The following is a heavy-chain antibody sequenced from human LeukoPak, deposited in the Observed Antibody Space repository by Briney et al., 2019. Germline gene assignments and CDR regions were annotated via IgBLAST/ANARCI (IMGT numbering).Heavy chain of an antibody. D-gene: IGHD3-10*01. CDR1: GGSISSYY. V-gene: IGHV4-59*08. J-gene: IGHJ5*02. CDR2: IYYSGST. CDR3: ARHGDMVRGDYCIDP. Sequence: SETLSLTCTVSGGSISSYYWSWIRQPPGKGLEWIGYIYYSGSTNSDPSLKSRVTLSVDTSKNQFSLKLSSVAASDTALYYCARHGDMVRGDYCIDPWGQGTLVTVSS.